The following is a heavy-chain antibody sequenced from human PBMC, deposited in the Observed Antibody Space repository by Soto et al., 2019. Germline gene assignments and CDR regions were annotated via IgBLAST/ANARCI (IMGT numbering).Heavy chain of an antibody. CDR1: GGSIDSYY. V-gene: IGHV4-59*12. J-gene: IGHJ5*02. D-gene: IGHD2-2*03. Sequence: QVELQQSGPGLVKASETLSLTCTVFGGSIDSYYWSWIRQAPGKGLGWIGHISDSGTTNYNPSLGSRVTISVDTSRKSFSLKLSSVTAADTAVYFCARDRWMSRANWFDPWGPGTLVTVSS. CDR3: ARDRWMSRANWFDP. CDR2: ISDSGTT.